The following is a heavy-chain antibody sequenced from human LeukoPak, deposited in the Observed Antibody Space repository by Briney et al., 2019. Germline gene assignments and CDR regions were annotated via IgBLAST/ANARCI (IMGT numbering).Heavy chain of an antibody. CDR1: GGSISSGGYS. Sequence: SQTLSLTSAVSGGSISSGGYSWSCLRQPPGEGLEWVGYIYYSGSTYYNPSLKSRVIISVDRSKNQFSLKLSFVTAADTAVYYCAGGSLYSNSFDYWGQGTLVTVSS. CDR3: AGGSLYSNSFDY. D-gene: IGHD4-11*01. CDR2: IYYSGST. V-gene: IGHV4-30-2*01. J-gene: IGHJ4*02.